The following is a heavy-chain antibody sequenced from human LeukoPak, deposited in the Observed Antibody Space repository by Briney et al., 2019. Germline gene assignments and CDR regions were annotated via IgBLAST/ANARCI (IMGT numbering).Heavy chain of an antibody. V-gene: IGHV1-24*01. Sequence: ASVKVSCKVSGYTLAELSMHWVRQAPGKGLEWMGGFDPEDSETIYAQKFQGRVTMTEDTSTDTAYMELSSLRSEDTAVYYCATVGISVAGTVGFDYWGQGTLVTVSS. CDR3: ATVGISVAGTVGFDY. D-gene: IGHD6-19*01. J-gene: IGHJ4*02. CDR1: GYTLAELS. CDR2: FDPEDSET.